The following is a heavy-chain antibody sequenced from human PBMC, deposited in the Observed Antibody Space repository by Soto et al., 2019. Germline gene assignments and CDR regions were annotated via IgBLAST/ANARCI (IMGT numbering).Heavy chain of an antibody. CDR3: ARGGYSYGYIGYYGMDV. V-gene: IGHV1-8*01. Sequence: ASVKVSCKASGYTFTSYDINWVRQATGQGLEWMGWMNPNSGNTGYAQKFQGRVTMTRNTSISTAYMELSSLRSEDTAVYYCARGGYSYGYIGYYGMDVWGQGTTVTVSS. CDR2: MNPNSGNT. D-gene: IGHD5-18*01. CDR1: GYTFTSYD. J-gene: IGHJ6*02.